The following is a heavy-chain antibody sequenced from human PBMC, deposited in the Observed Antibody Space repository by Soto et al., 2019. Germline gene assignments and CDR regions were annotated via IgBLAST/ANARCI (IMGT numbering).Heavy chain of an antibody. Sequence: SETLSLTCTVSGGSVSNSNYYWGWIRQSPGKGLEWIGSVYYRGRSYSKSSVKSRVTISVDTSKNQFSLNLNSVTASDTAAYYCVSQRTSVLTQAYFDYWGPGALVTVSS. V-gene: IGHV4-39*01. CDR1: GGSVSNSNYY. J-gene: IGHJ4*02. CDR3: VSQRTSVLTQAYFDY. D-gene: IGHD2-8*01. CDR2: VYYRGRS.